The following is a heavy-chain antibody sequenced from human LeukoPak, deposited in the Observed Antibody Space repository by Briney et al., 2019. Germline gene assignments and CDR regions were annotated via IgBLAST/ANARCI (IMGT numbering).Heavy chain of an antibody. Sequence: GSLRLSCAASGFTFSSYWMHWVRQAPGKGLVWVSRVDSGGTNTIYADSVQGRFTISRDNAKNSLYLQINSLRAEDTALYYCARGGPDHAFDVWGQGTMVTVSS. V-gene: IGHV3-74*01. CDR2: VDSGGTNT. CDR3: ARGGPDHAFDV. J-gene: IGHJ3*01. D-gene: IGHD1-14*01. CDR1: GFTFSSYW.